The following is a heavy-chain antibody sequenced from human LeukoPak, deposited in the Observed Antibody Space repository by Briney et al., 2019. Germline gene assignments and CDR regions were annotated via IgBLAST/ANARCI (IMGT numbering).Heavy chain of an antibody. Sequence: PSETLSLTCTVSGGSISTSTYYWGWIRQPPGEGLEWIGSISYSGSTYNNPSLKSRVTISVDTSKNQFSLKLSSVTAADTAVYYCARQGGYSYGYLDYWGQGTLVTVSS. CDR2: ISYSGST. CDR3: ARQGGYSYGYLDY. V-gene: IGHV4-39*01. D-gene: IGHD5-18*01. J-gene: IGHJ4*02. CDR1: GGSISTSTYY.